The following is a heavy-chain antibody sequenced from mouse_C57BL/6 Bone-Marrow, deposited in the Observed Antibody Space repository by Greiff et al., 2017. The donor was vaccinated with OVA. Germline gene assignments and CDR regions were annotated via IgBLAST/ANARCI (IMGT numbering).Heavy chain of an antibody. CDR2: IDPSDSYT. D-gene: IGHD1-1*01. J-gene: IGHJ4*01. V-gene: IGHV1-69*01. CDR3: AREAPYYYGSSCYAMDY. CDR1: GYTFTSYW. Sequence: QVQLQQPGAELVMPGASVKLSCKASGYTFTSYWMHWVKQRPGQGLEWIGEIDPSDSYTNYNQKFKGKSTLTVDKSSSTAYMQLSSLTSEDSAVYYCAREAPYYYGSSCYAMDYWGQGTSATVSS.